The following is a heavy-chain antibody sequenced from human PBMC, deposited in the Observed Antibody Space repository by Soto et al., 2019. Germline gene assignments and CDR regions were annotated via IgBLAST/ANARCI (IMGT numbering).Heavy chain of an antibody. CDR1: GGSISGYH. V-gene: IGHV4-59*01. J-gene: IGHJ4*02. CDR2: FHNSGNP. Sequence: SETLSLTCSISGGSISGYHWNWIRQTPGKGVEWIGYFHNSGNPKYSSSLKSRVTMSVDTSKNHFSLKLISVTTADTAVYFCAREGNLGRWIQPLDSWGQGTLVTVSS. D-gene: IGHD2-2*03. CDR3: AREGNLGRWIQPLDS.